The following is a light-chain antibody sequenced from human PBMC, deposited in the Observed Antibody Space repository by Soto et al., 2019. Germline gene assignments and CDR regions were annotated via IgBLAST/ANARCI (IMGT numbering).Light chain of an antibody. CDR2: EGR. J-gene: IGLJ1*01. CDR1: SSDVGSYNL. Sequence: QSALTQPASVSGSPGQSITISCTGTSSDVGSYNLVSWYQQHPGKAPKVIIYEGRKRPSGVSNRFSGSKSGNTASLTISGLQAEDEADYYCCSFAGSTPFVFGTGTKVT. CDR3: CSFAGSTPFV. V-gene: IGLV2-23*01.